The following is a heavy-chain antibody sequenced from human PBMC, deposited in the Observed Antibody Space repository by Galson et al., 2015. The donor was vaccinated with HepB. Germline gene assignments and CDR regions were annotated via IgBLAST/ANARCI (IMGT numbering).Heavy chain of an antibody. V-gene: IGHV5-51*01. CDR3: ARQRSSSPNDFYY. Sequence: QSGAEVKKPGESLKISCKGSGCSFTSYWIGWVRQMPGKGLEWMGIIHPGDSDTRYSPSFQGQVTMSVDKSISTAHLQWSSLKASDTAMYYCARQRSSSPNDFYYWGQGTLVTVSS. CDR1: GCSFTSYW. J-gene: IGHJ4*02. CDR2: IHPGDSDT.